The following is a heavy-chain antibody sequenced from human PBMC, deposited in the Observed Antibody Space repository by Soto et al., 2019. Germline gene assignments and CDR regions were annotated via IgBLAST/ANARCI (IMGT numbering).Heavy chain of an antibody. CDR2: ISYEGSIE. CDR3: ARPGRDLWSGRYYFDY. CDR1: GFAFSSYG. Sequence: QVQLVESGGGVVQPGRSLRLSCAASGFAFSSYGMHWVRQAPGKGLEWVAVISYEGSIEYYADSVKGRFTISRDNSKNTLYLQMNSLRAEYTAVYYCARPGRDLWSGRYYFDYWGQGTLVTVSS. V-gene: IGHV3-30*03. D-gene: IGHD3-3*01. J-gene: IGHJ4*02.